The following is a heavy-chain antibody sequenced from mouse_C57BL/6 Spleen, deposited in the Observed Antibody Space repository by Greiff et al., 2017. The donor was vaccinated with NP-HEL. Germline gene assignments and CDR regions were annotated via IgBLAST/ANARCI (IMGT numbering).Heavy chain of an antibody. Sequence: EVKLMESGGGLVKPGGSLKLSCAASGSTFSSYAMSWVRQTPEKRLEWVATISDGGSYTYYPDNVKGRFTISRDNAKNNLYLQMSHLKSEDTAMYYCARSTTAQVFAYWGQGTLVTVSA. V-gene: IGHV5-4*03. CDR3: ARSTTAQVFAY. CDR2: ISDGGSYT. D-gene: IGHD3-2*02. CDR1: GSTFSSYA. J-gene: IGHJ3*01.